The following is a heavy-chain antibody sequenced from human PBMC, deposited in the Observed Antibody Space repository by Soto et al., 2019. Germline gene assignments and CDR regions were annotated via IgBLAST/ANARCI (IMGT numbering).Heavy chain of an antibody. Sequence: ASVKVSCKASGYTFTSYAMHWVRQAPGQRLEWMGWINAGNGNTKYSQKFQGRVTITRDTSASTAYMELSSLRSEDTAVYYCARDSKGYCSSTSCFDPWGHGTLVTVSS. CDR1: GYTFTSYA. D-gene: IGHD2-2*01. CDR2: INAGNGNT. J-gene: IGHJ5*02. CDR3: ARDSKGYCSSTSCFDP. V-gene: IGHV1-3*01.